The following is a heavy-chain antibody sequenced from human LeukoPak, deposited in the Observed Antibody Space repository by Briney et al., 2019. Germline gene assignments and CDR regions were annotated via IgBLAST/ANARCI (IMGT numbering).Heavy chain of an antibody. Sequence: PGGSLRLSCAASGFTFSSYEMHWVRQAPGKGPEWVSYISGSGSTKYYADSVEGRFTISRDNALNSLHLQMSSLRDEDTAVYYCATLRPRQQLVVDHWGQGTLVTVSS. CDR3: ATLRPRQQLVVDH. CDR2: ISGSGSTK. D-gene: IGHD6-13*01. CDR1: GFTFSSYE. V-gene: IGHV3-48*03. J-gene: IGHJ4*02.